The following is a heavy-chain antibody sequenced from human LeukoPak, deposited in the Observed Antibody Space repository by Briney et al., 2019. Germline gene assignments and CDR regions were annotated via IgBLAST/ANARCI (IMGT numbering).Heavy chain of an antibody. D-gene: IGHD3-10*01. Sequence: SETLSLICTVSGGSIRSSYWSWFRQPAGKGLEWIGRIYTSGSTNYNPSLKSRVTMSLDTSKNHFSLNLSSVTAADTAVYYCARAGLETYYGKSYFDYWGQGTLVTVSS. CDR3: ARAGLETYYGKSYFDY. CDR2: IYTSGST. J-gene: IGHJ4*02. V-gene: IGHV4-4*07. CDR1: GGSIRSSY.